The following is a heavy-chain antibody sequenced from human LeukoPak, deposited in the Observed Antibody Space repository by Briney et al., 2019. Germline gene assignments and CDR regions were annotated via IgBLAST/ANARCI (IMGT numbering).Heavy chain of an antibody. Sequence: GGSLRLSCAASGFTFSSYGMNWVRQAPGKGLEWVSSISSSSSYIYYADSVKGRFTISRDNAKNSLYLQMNSLRAEDTAVYYCARVLEAASFDYWGQGTPVTVSS. J-gene: IGHJ4*02. V-gene: IGHV3-21*01. CDR1: GFTFSSYG. CDR2: ISSSSSYI. D-gene: IGHD6-13*01. CDR3: ARVLEAASFDY.